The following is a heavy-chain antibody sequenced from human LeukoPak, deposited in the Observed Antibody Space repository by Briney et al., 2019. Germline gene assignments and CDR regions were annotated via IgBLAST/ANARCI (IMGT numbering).Heavy chain of an antibody. CDR1: GYSFATYC. V-gene: IGHV5-51*01. D-gene: IGHD5-18*01. CDR2: IYPGDSDT. CDR3: ARPYSYDCGRVDY. J-gene: IGHJ4*02. Sequence: GESLKISCKGSGYSFATYCIGWVRQMPRKGLEWMGIIYPGDSDTRYTPASQGRVTISADKSISTAYLQWSSLKASDTAMYYCARPYSYDCGRVDYWGQGTLVTVSS.